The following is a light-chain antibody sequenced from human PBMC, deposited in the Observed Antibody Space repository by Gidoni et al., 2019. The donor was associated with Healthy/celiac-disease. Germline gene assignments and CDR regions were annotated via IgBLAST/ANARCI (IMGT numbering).Light chain of an antibody. CDR3: QQYNNWPLT. CDR1: QSVSSN. CDR2: GAS. V-gene: IGKV3-15*01. Sequence: DIVMTQSPATLSVSPGERATLSCRASQSVSSNLAWYQQKPGQAPRLLIYGASTRATGIPARFRGSGSGTEFTLTISSLQYEDLAVYYCQQYNNWPLTFXGXTKVEIK. J-gene: IGKJ4*01.